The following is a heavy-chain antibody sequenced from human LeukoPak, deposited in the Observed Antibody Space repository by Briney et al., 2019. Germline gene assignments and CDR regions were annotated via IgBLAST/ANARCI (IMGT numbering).Heavy chain of an antibody. D-gene: IGHD4-23*01. CDR3: AGATTVVTPNAFDI. J-gene: IGHJ3*02. Sequence: PSQTLSLTCTVSGGSISSGGYYWSWIRQHPGKGLEWIGYIYYSGSTYYNPSLESRVTISVDTSKNQFSLKLSSVTAADTAVYYCAGATTVVTPNAFDIWGQGTMVTVSS. CDR1: GGSISSGGYY. CDR2: IYYSGST. V-gene: IGHV4-31*03.